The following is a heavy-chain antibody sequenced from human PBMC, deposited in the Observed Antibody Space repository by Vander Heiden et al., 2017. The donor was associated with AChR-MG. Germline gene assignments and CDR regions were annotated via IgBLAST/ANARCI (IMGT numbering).Heavy chain of an antibody. CDR3: ARIDYYDSSGYYGDAFDI. CDR1: GFTFSSHA. D-gene: IGHD3-22*01. V-gene: IGHV3-23*01. CDR2: ISGSGGST. J-gene: IGHJ3*02. Sequence: EVQLLESGGGLVQPGGSLRLSCAASGFTFSSHAMSWVRQAPGKGLEWVSAISGSGGSTYYADSVKGRFTISRDNSKNTLYLQMNSLRAEDTAVYYCARIDYYDSSGYYGDAFDIWGQGTMVTVSS.